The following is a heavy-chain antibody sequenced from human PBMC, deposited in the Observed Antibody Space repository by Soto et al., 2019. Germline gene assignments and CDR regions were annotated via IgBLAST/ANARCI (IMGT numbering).Heavy chain of an antibody. Sequence: QLQLQESGSGLVKPSQTLSLTCAVSGGSISSGDYSWSWIRQPPGKGLEWIGYIYHSGSTYYNPALKSRVXXXVXXSNNQSSLKLSSVTAADTAVYYCARWWMYAPRCDPWGQGTLVTVSS. CDR1: GGSISSGDYS. CDR3: ARWWMYAPRCDP. V-gene: IGHV4-30-2*01. J-gene: IGHJ5*02. D-gene: IGHD2-8*01. CDR2: IYHSGST.